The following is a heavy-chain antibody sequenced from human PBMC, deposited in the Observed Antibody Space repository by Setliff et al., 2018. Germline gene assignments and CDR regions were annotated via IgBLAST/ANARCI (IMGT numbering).Heavy chain of an antibody. Sequence: PSETLSLTCSVTGGSMTDFFWNWIRQPPGKGLEWIGYIYTKGSTNYSPSLRSRVTMSLDRSRNQFSLTLNSMTAADTAIYYCVRGLNTESWTPLYWSPGTRVTVS. J-gene: IGHJ4*02. CDR1: GGSMTDFF. V-gene: IGHV4-4*08. CDR2: IYTKGST. CDR3: VRGLNTESWTPLY. D-gene: IGHD2-15*01.